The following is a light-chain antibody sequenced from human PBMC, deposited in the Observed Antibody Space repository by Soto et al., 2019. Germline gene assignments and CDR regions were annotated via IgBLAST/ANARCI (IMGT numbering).Light chain of an antibody. CDR2: GAS. CDR1: QSVTSNL. CDR3: QEHGNSPRT. J-gene: IGKJ1*01. V-gene: IGKV3-20*01. Sequence: EIVLTQSPVILSLSPGERATLSCRASQSVTSNLLAWYQQTPGQAPRLLIYGASNRATGIPYRFSGSGYGTEFTLTISRLEPEDFAVYYCQEHGNSPRTFGQGIRVEIK.